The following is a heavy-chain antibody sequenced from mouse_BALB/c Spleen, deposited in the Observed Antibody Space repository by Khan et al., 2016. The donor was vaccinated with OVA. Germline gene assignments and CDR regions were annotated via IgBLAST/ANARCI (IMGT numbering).Heavy chain of an antibody. V-gene: IGHV1-4*01. D-gene: IGHD2-14*01. CDR3: VRDGAYHRNDGWFAY. J-gene: IGHJ3*01. Sequence: QVQLKESGAELARPGASVKMSCKASGYTFTSYTIHWIKERPGQGLEWIGYINPSNGYTNYNQKFKDKATLTTDKSSTTAYLQLSSLTSVDSAVYNCVRDGAYHRNDGWFAYWGQGTLVTVSA. CDR1: GYTFTSYT. CDR2: INPSNGYT.